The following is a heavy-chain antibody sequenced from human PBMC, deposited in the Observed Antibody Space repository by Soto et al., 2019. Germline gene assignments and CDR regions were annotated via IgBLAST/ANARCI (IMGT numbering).Heavy chain of an antibody. D-gene: IGHD2-8*01. Sequence: SQTLSLTWAISGDRVSKNSGDWNWIRRPRSRGLDWPLRTYYSSNWETDYAVYVKGRITITPATSHNQFPLQLNPVTPADTAVYYCASLIGNSWLDSWPQATLVTVSS. J-gene: IGHJ5*01. V-gene: IGHV6-1*01. CDR2: TYYSSNWET. CDR1: GDRVSKNSGD. CDR3: ASLIGNSWLDS.